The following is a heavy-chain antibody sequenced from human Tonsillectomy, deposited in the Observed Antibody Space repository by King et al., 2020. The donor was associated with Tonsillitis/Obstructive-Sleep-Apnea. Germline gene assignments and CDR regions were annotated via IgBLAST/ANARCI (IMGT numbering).Heavy chain of an antibody. V-gene: IGHV3-23*04. CDR1: GFTFSSSA. CDR3: AKDLLMLAAD. D-gene: IGHD3-16*01. J-gene: IGHJ4*02. CDR2: ITGNGVTT. Sequence: VQLVESGGGLLQPGGSLRLSCAASGFTFSSSAMSWVRQTPGKGLEWVSAITGNGVTTYYADSVKGRFSISRDNSKNTLYLQMNSLRADDTAVYYWAKDLLMLAADWGQGTLVTVSS.